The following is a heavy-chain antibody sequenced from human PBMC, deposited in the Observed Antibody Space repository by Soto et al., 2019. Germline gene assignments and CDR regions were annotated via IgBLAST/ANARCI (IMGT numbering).Heavy chain of an antibody. CDR1: GYTFSNYG. D-gene: IGHD2-2*01. CDR2: ISAYNGNT. V-gene: IGHV1-18*01. J-gene: IGHJ6*01. CDR3: ARIAHCSITTCSAPMMFHVRGYYYYYGMDG. Sequence: QVRLVQSAAEVKKPGASVRVSCKASGYTFSNYGITWVRQAPGQGLEWMGWISAYNGNTHFAQKFQGRVTMTTDTHASPVFRELMRLRPDDTAADYCARIAHCSITTCSAPMMFHVRGYYYYYGMDGWGPGTRVNGSS.